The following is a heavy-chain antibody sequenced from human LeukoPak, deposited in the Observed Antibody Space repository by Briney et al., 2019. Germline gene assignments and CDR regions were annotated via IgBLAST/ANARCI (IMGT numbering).Heavy chain of an antibody. J-gene: IGHJ3*02. CDR3: IPMWAFHM. D-gene: IGHD2-21*01. Sequence: GGSLRLSCAASGLTFSNAWMSWVRQAPGKGLEWVSRIKSGTDGGTTDYAAPVKGRFTISRDDSKNTLHLQMNSLKTEDTAVYYCIPMWAFHMWGQGTMVTVSS. V-gene: IGHV3-15*01. CDR1: GLTFSNAW. CDR2: IKSGTDGGTT.